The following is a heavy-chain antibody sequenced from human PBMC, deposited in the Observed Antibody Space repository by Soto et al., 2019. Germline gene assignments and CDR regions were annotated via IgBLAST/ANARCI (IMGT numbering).Heavy chain of an antibody. Sequence: EVQLLESGGGLVQPGGSLRLSCAASGFTFSDYAMSWVRQAPGKGLEWVSAIDGSSATTNYADSVKGRFTISRDNSKNTLFLHTSGLRAEDTAVYYCARDRRPSIYSGLAVWGQGTTVIVSS. J-gene: IGHJ6*02. CDR1: GFTFSDYA. CDR2: IDGSSATT. CDR3: ARDRRPSIYSGLAV. D-gene: IGHD2-2*01. V-gene: IGHV3-23*01.